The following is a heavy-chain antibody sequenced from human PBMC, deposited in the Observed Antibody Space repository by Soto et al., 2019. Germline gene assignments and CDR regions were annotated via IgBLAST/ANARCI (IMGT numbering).Heavy chain of an antibody. CDR1: GITFSTYG. CDR3: VNLTAAVRL. V-gene: IGHV3-64D*06. CDR2: ISSGGGST. J-gene: IGHJ4*02. Sequence: GGSLRLSCSASGITFSTYGMHWVRQAPGKGLEYVSTISSGGGSTYYADSVKGRFTISRDNSKDTLYLQMSSLRAEDTAVYYCVNLTAAVRLWGQGTLVTVSS. D-gene: IGHD2-15*01.